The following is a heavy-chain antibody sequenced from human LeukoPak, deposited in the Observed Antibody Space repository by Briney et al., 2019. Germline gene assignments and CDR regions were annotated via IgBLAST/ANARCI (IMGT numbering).Heavy chain of an antibody. CDR3: ARAPVQSPFYY. CDR2: IYHSGST. Sequence: SETLSLTCTVSGGSISSSGYYWGWIRQPPGKGLEWIGSIYHSGSTYYNPSLKSRVTISVDTSKNQFSLKLSSVTAADTAVYYCARAPVQSPFYYWGQGTLVTVSS. J-gene: IGHJ4*02. CDR1: GGSISSSGYY. D-gene: IGHD4-17*01. V-gene: IGHV4-39*07.